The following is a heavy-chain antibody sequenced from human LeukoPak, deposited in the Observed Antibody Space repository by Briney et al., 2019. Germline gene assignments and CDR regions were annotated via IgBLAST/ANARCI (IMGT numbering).Heavy chain of an antibody. J-gene: IGHJ4*02. V-gene: IGHV4-34*01. CDR1: GGSFSGYY. CDR2: IDHSGST. D-gene: IGHD6-19*01. CDR3: ARQWLVSPLFDY. Sequence: PSETLSLTCAVYGGSFSGYYWSWIRQPPGKGLEWIGEIDHSGSTNYDPSLRSRVTVSVHTSKNQLSLKLSSVTAADTAVYYCARQWLVSPLFDYWGQGTLVTVSS.